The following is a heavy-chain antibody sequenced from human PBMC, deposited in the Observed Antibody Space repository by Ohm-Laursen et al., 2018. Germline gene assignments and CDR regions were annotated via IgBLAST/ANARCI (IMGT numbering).Heavy chain of an antibody. CDR3: ATDNCGGDCSVGY. Sequence: SLRLSCSASGFTFNNYGMHWVRQAPGKGLEWVALIWYDGRNKYYGDSVKGRFTISRDNSKNTLYLQMNSLRAEDTAVYYCATDNCGGDCSVGYWGQGTLVTVSS. D-gene: IGHD2-21*02. J-gene: IGHJ4*02. CDR2: IWYDGRNK. V-gene: IGHV3-33*01. CDR1: GFTFNNYG.